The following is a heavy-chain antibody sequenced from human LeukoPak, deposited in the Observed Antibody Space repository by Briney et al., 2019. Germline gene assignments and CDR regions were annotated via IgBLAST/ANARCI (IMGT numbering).Heavy chain of an antibody. V-gene: IGHV4-39*01. CDR2: IYYSGNT. Sequence: SSETLSLTCTVSGGSISSSYYWGWIRQPPGKGLEWIGAIYYSGNTYYNPSLKSRVTISVDTSKNQFSLKLSSVTAADTAVYYCARHVGQLVFYWYFDLWGRGTLVTVSS. D-gene: IGHD6-6*01. J-gene: IGHJ2*01. CDR3: ARHVGQLVFYWYFDL. CDR1: GGSISSSYY.